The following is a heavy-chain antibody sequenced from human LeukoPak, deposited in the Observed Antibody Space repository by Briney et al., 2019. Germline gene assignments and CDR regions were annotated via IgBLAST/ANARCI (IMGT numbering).Heavy chain of an antibody. Sequence: GESLKIPWKGPGYRFTNYWIGWVRQMPGKGLEWMGIIYPSDSDTRNSPSFQGQVTISVDKTINTAHLQWRSLKASDTAMYYCARRTTGAKGFDYWGQGTLVTVSS. CDR3: ARRTTGAKGFDY. D-gene: IGHD1-26*01. J-gene: IGHJ4*02. V-gene: IGHV5-51*01. CDR2: IYPSDSDT. CDR1: GYRFTNYW.